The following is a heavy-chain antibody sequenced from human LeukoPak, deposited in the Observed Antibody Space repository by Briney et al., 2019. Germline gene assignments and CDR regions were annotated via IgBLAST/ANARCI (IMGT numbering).Heavy chain of an antibody. D-gene: IGHD3-9*01. V-gene: IGHV3-9*01. Sequence: GGSLRLSCAASGFTFDGYGMYWVRQAPGKGLEWVSGITWNSDDMAYADSVKGRFTISRENAKNCLYLQMNSLRVEDTALYYCTKVTDWRTGFDYWGQGTLVTVSS. CDR2: ITWNSDDM. CDR1: GFTFDGYG. CDR3: TKVTDWRTGFDY. J-gene: IGHJ4*02.